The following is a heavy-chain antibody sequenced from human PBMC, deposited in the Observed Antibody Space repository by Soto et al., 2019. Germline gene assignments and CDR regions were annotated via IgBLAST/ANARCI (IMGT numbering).Heavy chain of an antibody. CDR2: IGPESGAT. V-gene: IGHV1-2*02. D-gene: IGHD1-26*01. CDR3: GRGRSGQIVVFS. Sequence: QVQLVQSGAELKKPGASVKVSCKASGYTFTGHYIHWVRQAPEQGPEWMGEIGPESGATRYAQKFQGRVTMTRDTSITTVYMELKNLSPDDTAVYYCGRGRSGQIVVFSWGQGTPVTVSS. CDR1: GYTFTGHY. J-gene: IGHJ4*02.